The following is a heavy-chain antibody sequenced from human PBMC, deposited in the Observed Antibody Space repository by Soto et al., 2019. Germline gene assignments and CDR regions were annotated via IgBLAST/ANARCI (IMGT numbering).Heavy chain of an antibody. D-gene: IGHD3-10*01. CDR2: ISYDGSNK. V-gene: IGHV3-30*18. CDR1: GFTFSRYA. CDR3: AKEFGPMET. Sequence: QVQLVESGGGVVQPGRSLRLSCAAPGFTFSRYALHWVRQAPGKGLEWVAVISYDGSNKYYADSVKGRFTISRDNSKNTLYLQMNSLRTEDTAVYYCAKEFGPMETWGQGTLVTVS. J-gene: IGHJ5*02.